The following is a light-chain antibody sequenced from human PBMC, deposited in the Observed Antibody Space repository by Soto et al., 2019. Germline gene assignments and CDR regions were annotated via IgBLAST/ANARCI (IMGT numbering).Light chain of an antibody. CDR2: EVT. CDR3: SSYTTRSTYV. J-gene: IGLJ1*01. V-gene: IGLV2-14*01. Sequence: QSALTQPASVSGSPGQSITISCTGTSRDIGFYNYVSWYQQYPGNAPKLIIFEVTNRPSGVSDRFSGSKSGNTASLTISVLLPEDGADYYCSSYTTRSTYVFGSGTKLTVL. CDR1: SRDIGFYNY.